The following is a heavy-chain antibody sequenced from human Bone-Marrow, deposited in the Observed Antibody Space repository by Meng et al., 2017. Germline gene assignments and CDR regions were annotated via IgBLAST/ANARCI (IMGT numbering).Heavy chain of an antibody. CDR1: GYTFTSYY. CDR3: ARHGRSQQLVVGWFDP. D-gene: IGHD6-13*01. J-gene: IGHJ5*02. CDR2: INPSGGST. Sequence: ASVKVSCKASGYTFTSYYMHWVRQAPGQGLEWMGIINPSGGSTSYAQKFQGRVTITADESTSTAYMELSSLRSEDTAVYYCARHGRSQQLVVGWFDPWGQGTLVTVSS. V-gene: IGHV1-46*01.